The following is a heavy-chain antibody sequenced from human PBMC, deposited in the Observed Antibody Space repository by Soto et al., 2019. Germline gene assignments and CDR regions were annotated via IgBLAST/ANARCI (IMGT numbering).Heavy chain of an antibody. J-gene: IGHJ6*02. CDR2: IIPIFGTA. CDR1: GGTFSSYA. D-gene: IGHD3-10*01. CDR3: ARDSQLWFGELFHGYYYYGMDV. V-gene: IGHV1-69*06. Sequence: SVKVSCKASGGTFSSYAISWVRQAPGQGLEWMGGIIPIFGTANYAQKFQGGVTITADKSTSTAYMELSSLRSEDTAVYYCARDSQLWFGELFHGYYYYGMDVWGQGTTVTVSS.